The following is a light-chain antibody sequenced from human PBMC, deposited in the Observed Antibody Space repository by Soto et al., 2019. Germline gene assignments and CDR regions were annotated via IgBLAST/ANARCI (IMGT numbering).Light chain of an antibody. CDR3: QQTYTTPHT. J-gene: IGKJ2*01. V-gene: IGKV1-39*01. Sequence: DIHVTQSPSSLPASVGDRVTITCRTSQSISDYLTWYQQEPGKAPKVLMYGASTLQSGVPSRFSGSGSGTDFTLTISSLQPEDFATYYCQQTYTTPHTFGQGTKVDIK. CDR2: GAS. CDR1: QSISDY.